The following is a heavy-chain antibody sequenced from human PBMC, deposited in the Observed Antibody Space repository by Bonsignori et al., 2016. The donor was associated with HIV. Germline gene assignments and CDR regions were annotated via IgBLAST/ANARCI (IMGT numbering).Heavy chain of an antibody. CDR1: GGSFSGHY. CDR3: TRGSEIIWLQFY. D-gene: IGHD5-24*01. CDR2: IHRDGVT. J-gene: IGHJ4*02. Sequence: QVQLQQWGPGLLKPSETLSLSCAVKGGSFSGHYSSWIRQSPGKGLEWIGHIHRDGVTTYNASLKSRVTMSIDTSKNQFSLKLNSVTAADTGVYYCTRGSEIIWLQFYWGQGYLVTVSS. V-gene: IGHV4-34*02.